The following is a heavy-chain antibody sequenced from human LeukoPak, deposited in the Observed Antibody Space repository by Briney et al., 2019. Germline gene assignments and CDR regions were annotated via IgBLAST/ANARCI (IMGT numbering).Heavy chain of an antibody. J-gene: IGHJ4*02. CDR1: GFTFSSYS. CDR3: ARGARAFGGIPKGY. V-gene: IGHV3-21*01. D-gene: IGHD3-10*01. Sequence: PGGSLRPSCAASGFTFSSYSMNYVRQAPGKRLEWVSSISSSSSYIYYADSVKGRFTSSRDNAKNTLYLQMNSLRAEDTAVYYCARGARAFGGIPKGYWGQGTLVTVSS. CDR2: ISSSSSYI.